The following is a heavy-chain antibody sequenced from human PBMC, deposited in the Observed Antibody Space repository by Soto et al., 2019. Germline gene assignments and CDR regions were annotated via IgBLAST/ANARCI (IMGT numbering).Heavy chain of an antibody. J-gene: IGHJ4*02. CDR1: GFTFSDHY. V-gene: IGHV3-72*01. CDR2: TRNKANSYTT. D-gene: IGHD3-22*01. Sequence: EVQLVESGGGLVQPGGSLRLSCAASGFTFSDHYMDWVRQAPGQGLEWVGRTRNKANSYTTEYAASVKGRFTLSRDDSKYSLYLQMNSLKTEDTAVYYCTSTTADGSGSTLDYWGQGTLVTVSP. CDR3: TSTTADGSGSTLDY.